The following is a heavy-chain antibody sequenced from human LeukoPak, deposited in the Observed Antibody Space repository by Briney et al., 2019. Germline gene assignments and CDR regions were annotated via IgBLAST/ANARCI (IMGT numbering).Heavy chain of an antibody. V-gene: IGHV4-39*07. CDR2: ISHSGSS. J-gene: IGHJ4*02. CDR1: GGSIIGNSTDY. CDR3: ARHARGWVGELDN. D-gene: IGHD3-16*01. Sequence: SETLSLTCNVSGGSIIGNSTDYWGWIRQPPGKGLEWIGEISHSGSSNSNPSLKSRVTMSADMSKNQFSLKLSSVTAADTAVYYCARHARGWVGELDNWGQGTLVTVSS.